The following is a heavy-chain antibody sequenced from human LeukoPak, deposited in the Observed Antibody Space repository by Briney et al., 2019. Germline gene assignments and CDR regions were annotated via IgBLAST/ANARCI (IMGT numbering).Heavy chain of an antibody. CDR3: ARDVAFWSGYHDF. V-gene: IGHV3-7*01. Sequence: GGSLRLSCSASGFTFSSYWMSWVRQAPGKGLEWVANIKQDGSEKYYVDSVKGRFTISRGNAKNSLSLQMNSLRAEDTAVYYCARDVAFWSGYHDFWGQGTLVTVSS. CDR1: GFTFSSYW. CDR2: IKQDGSEK. D-gene: IGHD3-3*01. J-gene: IGHJ4*02.